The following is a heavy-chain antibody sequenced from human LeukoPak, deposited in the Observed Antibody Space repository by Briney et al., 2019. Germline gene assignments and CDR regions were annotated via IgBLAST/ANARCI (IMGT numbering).Heavy chain of an antibody. Sequence: GGSLRLSCAASGFTVSSNYMSWVRQAPGKGLEWVSIIYTGVTTYYADSVKGRFTISRDNAKNSLYLQMNSLRDEDTAVYYCARAGTYYYSDYWGQGTLVTVSS. CDR2: IYTGVTT. V-gene: IGHV3-66*01. J-gene: IGHJ4*02. CDR1: GFTVSSNY. D-gene: IGHD3-10*01. CDR3: ARAGTYYYSDY.